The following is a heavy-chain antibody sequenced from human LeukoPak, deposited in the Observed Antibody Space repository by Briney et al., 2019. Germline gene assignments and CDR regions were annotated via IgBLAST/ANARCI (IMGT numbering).Heavy chain of an antibody. CDR3: AKSGLNRFDY. V-gene: IGHV3-23*01. J-gene: IGHJ4*02. CDR2: ISGSGGSGST. D-gene: IGHD2-15*01. Sequence: PGGSLRLSRAASGFTFSSYAMSWVRQPPGKGLEWVSNISGSGGSGSTYYADSVKGRFTISRDNSKNTLYLQMNSLSAEDTAIYYCAKSGLNRFDYWGQGTLVSVSS. CDR1: GFTFSSYA.